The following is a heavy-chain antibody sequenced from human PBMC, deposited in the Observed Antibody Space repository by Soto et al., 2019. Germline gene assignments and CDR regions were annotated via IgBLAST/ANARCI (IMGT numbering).Heavy chain of an antibody. D-gene: IGHD1-26*01. Sequence: ASVKVSCKASGYTYTSYAMHWVRQAPGKRLEWMGWINAGNGNTKYSQKFQGRVTITRDTSASTAYMELSSLRSEDTAVYYFARRELLSNYYYGMDVWGQGTTVTVSS. V-gene: IGHV1-3*01. CDR3: ARRELLSNYYYGMDV. CDR1: GYTYTSYA. CDR2: INAGNGNT. J-gene: IGHJ6*02.